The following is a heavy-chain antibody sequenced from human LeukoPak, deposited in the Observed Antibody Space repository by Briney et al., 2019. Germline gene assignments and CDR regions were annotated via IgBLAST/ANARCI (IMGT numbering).Heavy chain of an antibody. CDR2: INHSGST. V-gene: IGHV4-34*01. CDR1: GGPFSGYY. Sequence: SETLSLTCAVYGGPFSGYYWSWIRQPPGKGLEWIGEINHSGSTNYNPSLKSRVTISVDTSKNQFSLKLSSVTAADTAVYYCARLDIAARPFDYWGQGTLVTVSS. D-gene: IGHD6-6*01. CDR3: ARLDIAARPFDY. J-gene: IGHJ4*02.